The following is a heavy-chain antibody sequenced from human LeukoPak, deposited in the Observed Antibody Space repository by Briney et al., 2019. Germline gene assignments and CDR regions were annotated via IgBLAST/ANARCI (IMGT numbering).Heavy chain of an antibody. Sequence: PSETLSLTCTVSGGSISSYYWSWIRQPPGKGLEWIGYIYYSGSTNYNPYLKSRVTISVDTSKNQFSLKLSSVTAADTAVYYCARARGYSYGYPFDYWGQGTLVTVSS. CDR3: ARARGYSYGYPFDY. J-gene: IGHJ4*02. D-gene: IGHD5-18*01. CDR1: GGSISSYY. V-gene: IGHV4-59*01. CDR2: IYYSGST.